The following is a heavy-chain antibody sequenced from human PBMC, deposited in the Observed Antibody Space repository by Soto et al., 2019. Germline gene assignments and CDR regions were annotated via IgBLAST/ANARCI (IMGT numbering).Heavy chain of an antibody. CDR3: GRGGLAVSGTYDY. D-gene: IGHD6-19*01. Sequence: QVQLVQSGAEVKESGASVKVSCKASGYTFTNYGVAWVRRAPGQGLEWMGWISGSNGDTKYAQNLQNRVSLTTDTSTNTAYMELRSLTPDDTAIYFCGRGGLAVSGTYDYWGQGTLVTVPS. CDR2: ISGSNGDT. J-gene: IGHJ4*02. V-gene: IGHV1-18*01. CDR1: GYTFTNYG.